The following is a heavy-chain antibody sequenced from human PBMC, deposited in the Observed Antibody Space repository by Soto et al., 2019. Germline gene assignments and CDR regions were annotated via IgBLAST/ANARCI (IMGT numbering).Heavy chain of an antibody. Sequence: QITLKESGPTLVKPTQTLTLTCTFSGFSLSTSGVGVGWIRPPPGTALEWLALIYWDDDKRYSPSLKSRLTITKATSNTPVVLTMTTMDPVDPATYYCAPRPTAIVRGVISDAFAICGQGTMVPVSS. D-gene: IGHD3-10*01. J-gene: IGHJ3*02. CDR3: APRPTAIVRGVISDAFAI. CDR2: IYWDDDK. V-gene: IGHV2-5*02. CDR1: GFSLSTSGVG.